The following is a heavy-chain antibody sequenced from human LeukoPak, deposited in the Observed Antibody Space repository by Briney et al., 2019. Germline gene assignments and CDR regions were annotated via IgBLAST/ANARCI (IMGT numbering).Heavy chain of an antibody. J-gene: IGHJ4*02. V-gene: IGHV3-30*02. CDR2: IRYDGSNK. CDR3: AKDMADSSGYSFDY. Sequence: GGSLRLSCAASGFTFGSYGMHWVRQAPGKGLEWVAFIRYDGSNKYYADSVKGRFTISRDNSKNTLYLQMNSLRDEDTAVYYCAKDMADSSGYSFDYWGQGTLVTVSS. D-gene: IGHD3-22*01. CDR1: GFTFGSYG.